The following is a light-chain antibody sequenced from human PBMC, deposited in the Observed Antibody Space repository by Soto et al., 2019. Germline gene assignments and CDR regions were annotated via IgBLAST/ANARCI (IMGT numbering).Light chain of an antibody. Sequence: EIVMTQSPATAPSSPGKTATLCLXASQSVSSNLAWYQQKPGQAPRLLIYGASTRATGIPARFSGSGSGTEFTLTISSLQSEDFAVYYCQQYNNWPRTFGQGTKVDIK. CDR3: QQYNNWPRT. CDR2: GAS. V-gene: IGKV3-15*01. CDR1: QSVSSN. J-gene: IGKJ1*01.